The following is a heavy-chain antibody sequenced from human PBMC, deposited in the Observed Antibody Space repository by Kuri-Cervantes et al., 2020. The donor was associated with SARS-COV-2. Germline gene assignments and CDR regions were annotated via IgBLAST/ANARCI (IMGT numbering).Heavy chain of an antibody. J-gene: IGHJ4*02. CDR2: IYYSGST. CDR3: ARGAIAAAAFDY. V-gene: IGHV4-59*12. CDR1: GGSISSYY. Sequence: GSLRLSCAVYGGSISSYYWSWIRQPPGKGLEWIGYIYYSGSTNYNPSLKSRVTISVDTSKNQFSLKLSSVTAADTAVYYCARGAIAAAAFDYWGQGTLVTVSS. D-gene: IGHD6-13*01.